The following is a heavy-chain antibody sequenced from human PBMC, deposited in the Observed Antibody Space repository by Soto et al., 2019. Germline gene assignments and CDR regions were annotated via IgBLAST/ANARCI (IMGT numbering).Heavy chain of an antibody. CDR1: GGSISSSSYY. CDR3: ASGDYYGSGSYLYFDY. J-gene: IGHJ4*02. Sequence: SETLSLTCTVSGGSISSSSYYWGWIRQPPGKGLEWIGSIYYSGSTYYNPSLKSRVTISVDTSKNQFSLKLSSVTAADTAVYYCASGDYYGSGSYLYFDYWGQGTLVTVSS. CDR2: IYYSGST. D-gene: IGHD3-10*01. V-gene: IGHV4-39*01.